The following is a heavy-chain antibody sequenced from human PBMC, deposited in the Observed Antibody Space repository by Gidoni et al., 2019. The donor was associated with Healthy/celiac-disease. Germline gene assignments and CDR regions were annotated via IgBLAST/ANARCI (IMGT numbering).Heavy chain of an antibody. CDR3: ARDRDYYDSSGRFDY. J-gene: IGHJ4*02. CDR2: ISYDGSNK. V-gene: IGHV3-30*01. Sequence: QVQLVESGGGVVQPGRSLRLSCAASGFTFSSSAMHWVRQAPGKGLEWVAVISYDGSNKYYADSVKGRFTISRDNSKNTLYLQMNSLRAEDTAVYYCARDRDYYDSSGRFDYWGQGTLVTVSS. CDR1: GFTFSSSA. D-gene: IGHD3-22*01.